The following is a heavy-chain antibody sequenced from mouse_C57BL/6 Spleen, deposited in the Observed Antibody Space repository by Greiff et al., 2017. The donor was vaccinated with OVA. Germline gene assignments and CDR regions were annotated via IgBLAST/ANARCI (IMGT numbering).Heavy chain of an antibody. V-gene: IGHV5-6*01. D-gene: IGHD2-4*01. Sequence: EVKLMESGGDLVKPGGSLQLSCAASGFTFSSSGLSSVRQTPDKRLSWVAPISSGGSYTYYPDSGKGRFTSSRDNAKNTLYLQMSSLKSEDTAMYYCAREITRGYFEVWGTGTTVTVAS. J-gene: IGHJ1*03. CDR2: ISSGGSYT. CDR1: GFTFSSSG. CDR3: AREITRGYFEV.